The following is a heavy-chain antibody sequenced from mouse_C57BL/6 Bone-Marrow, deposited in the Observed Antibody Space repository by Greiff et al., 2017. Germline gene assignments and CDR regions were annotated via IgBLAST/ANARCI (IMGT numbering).Heavy chain of an antibody. D-gene: IGHD2-4*01. V-gene: IGHV1-26*01. CDR2: INPNNGGT. Sequence: VQLQQSGPELVKPGASVKISCKASGYTFTDYYMNWVKQSHGKSLEWIGDINPNNGGTSYNQKFKGKDTLTVDKSSSTAYMELRSLTSEDSAVYYCARSGDYDSDYFDYWGQGTTLTVSS. CDR1: GYTFTDYY. CDR3: ARSGDYDSDYFDY. J-gene: IGHJ2*01.